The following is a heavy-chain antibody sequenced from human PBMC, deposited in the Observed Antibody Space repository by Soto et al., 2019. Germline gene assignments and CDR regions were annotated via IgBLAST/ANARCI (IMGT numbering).Heavy chain of an antibody. CDR3: ARRAGDCSSTSCYAFYAFDI. Sequence: SETLSLTCAVYGGSFSGYYWSWIRQPPGKGLEWIGEINHSGSTNYNPSLKSRVTISVDTSKNQFSLKLSSVTAADTAVYYCARRAGDCSSTSCYAFYAFDIWGQGTMVTVSS. D-gene: IGHD2-2*01. J-gene: IGHJ3*02. CDR2: INHSGST. CDR1: GGSFSGYY. V-gene: IGHV4-34*01.